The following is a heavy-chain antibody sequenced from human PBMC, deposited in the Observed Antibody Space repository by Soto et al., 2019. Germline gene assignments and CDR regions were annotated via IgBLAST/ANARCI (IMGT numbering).Heavy chain of an antibody. CDR3: AGGRSSGWDDAFDI. D-gene: IGHD6-19*01. CDR1: GYIFTNYR. CDR2: IDPSDSYT. V-gene: IGHV5-10-1*01. Sequence: GESLKISCKGSGYIFTNYRVGWVRQMPGKGLEWMGRIDPSDSYTNYSPSFQGHVTISADKSISTAYLQWSSLKASDTAMYYCAGGRSSGWDDAFDIWGQGTMVTVSS. J-gene: IGHJ3*02.